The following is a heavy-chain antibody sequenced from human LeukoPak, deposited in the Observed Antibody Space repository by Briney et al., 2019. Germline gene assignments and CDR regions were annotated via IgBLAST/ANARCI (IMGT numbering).Heavy chain of an antibody. CDR3: ARYYYYYYYMDV. CDR1: AGSISSNSYY. J-gene: IGHJ6*03. Sequence: SETLSLTCTVSAGSISSNSYYWGWIRQPPGKGLQWIGSIYYSGSTNYNPSLKSRVTISVDTSKNQFSLKLSSVTAADTAVYYCARYYYYYYYMDVWGKGTTVTVSS. CDR2: IYYSGST. V-gene: IGHV4-39*07.